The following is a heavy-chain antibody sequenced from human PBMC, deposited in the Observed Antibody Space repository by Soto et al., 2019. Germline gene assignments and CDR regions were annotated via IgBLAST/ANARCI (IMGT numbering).Heavy chain of an antibody. CDR1: GFTFSSYS. Sequence: GGSLRLSCAASGFTFSSYSMNWVRQAPGKGLEWVSSISSSSSYIYYADSVKGRFTISRDNAKNSLYLQMNSLRAEDTAVYYCARDLLEMATTPFDYWGQGTLVTVSS. V-gene: IGHV3-21*01. J-gene: IGHJ4*02. CDR2: ISSSSSYI. CDR3: ARDLLEMATTPFDY. D-gene: IGHD5-12*01.